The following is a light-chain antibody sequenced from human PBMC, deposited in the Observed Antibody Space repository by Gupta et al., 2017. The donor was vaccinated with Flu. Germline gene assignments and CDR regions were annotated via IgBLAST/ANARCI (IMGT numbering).Light chain of an antibody. V-gene: IGKV3-15*01. J-gene: IGKJ2*01. Sequence: IVMTQSPATLSVSPGERVTLSCTASQSITTKIAWYQQKPGQAPRLLIYGASNRATGIPARFSGSVYGTEFTLTISNLQSEDSAVYYCHQYNDWPPMYTFGQGTNLEIK. CDR1: QSITTK. CDR2: GAS. CDR3: HQYNDWPPMYT.